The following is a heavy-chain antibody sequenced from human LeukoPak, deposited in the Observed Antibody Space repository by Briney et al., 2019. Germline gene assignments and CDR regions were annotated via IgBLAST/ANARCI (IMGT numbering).Heavy chain of an antibody. CDR3: ARLPAYCSSTSCYYDY. CDR2: ISSASGSM. CDR1: GFTFSSYS. V-gene: IGHV3-48*04. J-gene: IGHJ4*02. Sequence: PGGSLRLSCAASGFTFSSYSMNWVRQAPGKGLEWVSYISSASGSMYYADSVKGRFTISGDNAKNSLFLQMNSLRAEDTAVYYCARLPAYCSSTSCYYDYWGQGTLVTVSS. D-gene: IGHD2-2*01.